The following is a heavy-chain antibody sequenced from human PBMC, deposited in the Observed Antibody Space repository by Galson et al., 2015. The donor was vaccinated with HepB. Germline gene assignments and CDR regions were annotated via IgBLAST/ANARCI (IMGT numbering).Heavy chain of an antibody. CDR3: AKDWEKYCNDGSCLSH. J-gene: IGHJ4*02. D-gene: IGHD2-15*01. CDR2: ISGSGTGGKT. CDR1: GFSFTTYA. Sequence: SLRLSCAASGFSFTTYAMTWVRQAPGKGLEWVSSISGSGTGGKTYYADPVKGRFTISRDNSKNTLFLQMNYLRAEDTAVYFCAKDWEKYCNDGSCLSHWGQGAQVTVSS. V-gene: IGHV3-23*01.